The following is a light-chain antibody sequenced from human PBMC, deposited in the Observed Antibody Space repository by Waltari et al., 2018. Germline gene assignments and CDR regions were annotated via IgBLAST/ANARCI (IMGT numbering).Light chain of an antibody. J-gene: IGLJ2*01. CDR1: NFNIGSNY. V-gene: IGLV1-47*02. Sequence: QSVLTQPPSTSGTPRQRVTISCSGSNFNIGSNYVYWYQQVPGMAPKPLIYNNNQRPSGGPDRFSGAKSGTSASLAISALRSEDEADYYCAAWDDSLSAVPFGGGTKVTVL. CDR2: NNN. CDR3: AAWDDSLSAVP.